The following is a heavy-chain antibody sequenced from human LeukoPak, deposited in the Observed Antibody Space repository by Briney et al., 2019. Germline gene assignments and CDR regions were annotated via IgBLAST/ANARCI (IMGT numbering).Heavy chain of an antibody. CDR3: ARGEWELLLDY. V-gene: IGHV1-69*04. CDR1: GGTFSSYA. Sequence: ASVKVSCKASGGTFSSYAISWVRQAPGQGLEWMGRIIPILGTANYAQKFQGRVTITADKSTSTAYMELRSLRSDDTAVYYCARGEWELLLDYWGQGTLVTVSS. J-gene: IGHJ4*02. D-gene: IGHD1-26*01. CDR2: IIPILGTA.